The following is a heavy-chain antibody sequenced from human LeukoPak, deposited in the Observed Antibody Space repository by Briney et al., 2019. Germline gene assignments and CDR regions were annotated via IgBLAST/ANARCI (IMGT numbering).Heavy chain of an antibody. V-gene: IGHV3-53*01. D-gene: IGHD5-12*01. CDR1: GFSVSGNY. CDR3: ASTHRYSDYPGPFDY. J-gene: IGHJ4*02. CDR2: IYSDGST. Sequence: GGSLRLSCAASGFSVSGNYLSWVRQAPGKGLEWVSLIYSDGSTFYADSVKGRCTISRDNPKNTLYLQMNSLRAEDTAVYYCASTHRYSDYPGPFDYWGQGTLVTVSS.